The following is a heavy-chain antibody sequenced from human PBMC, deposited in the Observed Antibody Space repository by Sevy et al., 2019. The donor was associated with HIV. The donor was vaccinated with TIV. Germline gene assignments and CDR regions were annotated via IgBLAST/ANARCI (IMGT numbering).Heavy chain of an antibody. V-gene: IGHV1-69*06. Sequence: SVKVSCKASGGTFSSYAISWVRQAPGQGLERKGGIIPIFRTANYAQEFQGRVTIIADKSTSTAYMELISLRSEETAVYYSARSLAPLYYYDSSGYYPEYFQHWGQGTLVPVSS. CDR1: GGTFSSYA. CDR3: ARSLAPLYYYDSSGYYPEYFQH. CDR2: IIPIFRTA. J-gene: IGHJ1*01. D-gene: IGHD3-22*01.